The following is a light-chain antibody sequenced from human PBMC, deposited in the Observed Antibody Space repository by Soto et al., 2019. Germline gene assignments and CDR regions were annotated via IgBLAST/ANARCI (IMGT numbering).Light chain of an antibody. J-gene: IGKJ1*01. CDR2: AAS. CDR1: QSISSY. V-gene: IGKV1-39*01. CDR3: QRSYSTLGT. Sequence: DIPVTQSPSSLPASFGKRVSVRCRASQSISSYLNWYQQKPGKAPKLLIYAASSLQSGVPSRFSGSGSGTDFTLTISSLQPEDFATYYCQRSYSTLGTFGQGTKVDIK.